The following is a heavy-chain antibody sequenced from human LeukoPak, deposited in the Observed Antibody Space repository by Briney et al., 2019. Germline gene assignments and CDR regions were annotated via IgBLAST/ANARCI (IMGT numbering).Heavy chain of an antibody. CDR3: ATGGSTAYYRYDY. J-gene: IGHJ4*01. D-gene: IGHD3-16*01. V-gene: IGHV1-69*13. CDR1: GGTFSSYA. Sequence: GASVKVSCKASGGTFSSYAISWVRQAPGQGLEWMGGIIPIFGTANYAQKFQGRVTMTADGSTSIAYMELSSLTSEDTAVYYCATGGSTAYYRYDYWGHGTLVTVSS. CDR2: IIPIFGTA.